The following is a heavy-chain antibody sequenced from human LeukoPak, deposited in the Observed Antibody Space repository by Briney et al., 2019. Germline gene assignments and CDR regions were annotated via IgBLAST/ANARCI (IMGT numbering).Heavy chain of an antibody. CDR3: AREKFGVSFDS. CDR1: RYTFTSYD. CDR2: ISHYNGHT. J-gene: IGHJ4*02. D-gene: IGHD3-10*01. Sequence: GASVKVSCMASRYTFTSYDINLVRQAPAQGLEGMGWISHYNGHTNYAQPFQGRVTMTTDTTTSSGYMELRSLRSDDTAIYYCAREKFGVSFDSWGQGTLVTVSS. V-gene: IGHV1-18*01.